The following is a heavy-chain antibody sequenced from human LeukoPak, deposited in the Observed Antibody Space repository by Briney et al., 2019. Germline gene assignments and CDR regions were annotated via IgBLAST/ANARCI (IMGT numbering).Heavy chain of an antibody. J-gene: IGHJ4*02. CDR1: GFSLGIYA. V-gene: IGHV3-30*04. CDR2: ITYDGSNK. CDR3: ATDHSYYVSRGHQGFDY. D-gene: IGHD3-10*02. Sequence: GGSLRLSCAASGFSLGIYAMHWVRQAPGKGLEWVAIITYDGSNKNYADSVKGRFTISKDNSKNTLYLQMSSLRAEDTAFYYWATDHSYYVSRGHQGFDYWGQGTLVTVSS.